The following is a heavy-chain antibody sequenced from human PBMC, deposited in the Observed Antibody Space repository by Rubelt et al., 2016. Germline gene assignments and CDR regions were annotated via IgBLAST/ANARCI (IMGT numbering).Heavy chain of an antibody. D-gene: IGHD1-1*01. J-gene: IGHJ3*02. Sequence: EVQLLESGGGLVQPGGSLRLSCAASGFTFSSYAMSWVRQAPGKGLEWVSAISGSGGIKYYAYSMKGRCTISRDNAKNSLYLQMNSLRAEDTAVYYCARFWNPGAFDIWGQGTMVTVSS. CDR2: ISGSGGIK. CDR3: ARFWNPGAFDI. V-gene: IGHV3-23*01. CDR1: GFTFSSYA.